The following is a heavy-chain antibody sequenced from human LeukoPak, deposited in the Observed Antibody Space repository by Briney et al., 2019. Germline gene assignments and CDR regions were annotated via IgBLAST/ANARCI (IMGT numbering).Heavy chain of an antibody. J-gene: IGHJ4*02. CDR3: ARVSGGSSWYLYYFDY. D-gene: IGHD6-13*01. CDR2: IYSGGST. V-gene: IGHV3-66*01. Sequence: GGSLRLSCAASGFTVSSNYMSWVRQAPGKGLEWVSVIYSGGSTYYADSVKGRFTISRDNSKNTLYLQMNSLRAEDTAVYYCARVSGGSSWYLYYFDYWGQGTLVTVSS. CDR1: GFTVSSNY.